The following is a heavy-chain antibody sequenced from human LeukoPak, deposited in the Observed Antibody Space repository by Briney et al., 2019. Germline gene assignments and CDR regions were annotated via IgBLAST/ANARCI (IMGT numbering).Heavy chain of an antibody. CDR2: ISGSGGST. CDR1: EFTFSNYA. D-gene: IGHD3-10*01. Sequence: PGGSLRLSCVAPEFTFSNYAMSWVGQCPGKGLDGVSDISGSGGSTYYADSVKGRFTISRDNSKNTLFLQIYSLRAEHTAVYYCAKDQTTMVRGVNHDWGQGTLVIVSS. CDR3: AKDQTTMVRGVNHD. V-gene: IGHV3-23*01. J-gene: IGHJ4*02.